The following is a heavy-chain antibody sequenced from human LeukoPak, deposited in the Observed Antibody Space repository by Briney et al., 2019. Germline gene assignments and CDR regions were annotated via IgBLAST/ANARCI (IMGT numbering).Heavy chain of an antibody. CDR2: IWYDGSNK. CDR1: GFTFSSYG. D-gene: IGHD3-10*01. J-gene: IGHJ6*03. V-gene: IGHV3-33*06. Sequence: PGGSLRLSCAASGFTFSSYGMHWVRQAPGKGLVWVAVIWYDGSNKYYADSVKGRFTISRDNSKNTLYLQMNSLRAEDTAGYYCAKDYLDITMVRGTSYYMDVWGKGTTVTVSS. CDR3: AKDYLDITMVRGTSYYMDV.